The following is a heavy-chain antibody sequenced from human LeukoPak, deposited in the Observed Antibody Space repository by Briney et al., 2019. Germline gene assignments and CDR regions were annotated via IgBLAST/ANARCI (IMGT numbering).Heavy chain of an antibody. V-gene: IGHV4-59*01. Sequence: SETLSLTCTVSGGSISRYYWSWIRQPPGMGLEWIGYIYSSGSTNYNPSLKSRLTISVDTRKNQFSLKLSSVTASDTAVYYCAREGMYSSSSYFDYWGQGILVIVSS. D-gene: IGHD6-6*01. CDR1: GGSISRYY. J-gene: IGHJ4*02. CDR2: IYSSGST. CDR3: AREGMYSSSSYFDY.